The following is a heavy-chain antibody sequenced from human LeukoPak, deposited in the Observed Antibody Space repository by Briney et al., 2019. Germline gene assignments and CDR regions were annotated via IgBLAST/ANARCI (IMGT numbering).Heavy chain of an antibody. CDR2: IYYSGSA. V-gene: IGHV4-31*03. Sequence: SQTLSLTCTVSGDSISGGGFFWSSIRQHPGKGLEWIGYIYYSGSAYYSPSLKSRPTISLYTSKTQFSLRLSSVTAADTAVYYCARVGYCSSSSCPRGGAFDIWGQGTLVNVSS. J-gene: IGHJ3*02. D-gene: IGHD2-2*01. CDR1: GDSISGGGFF. CDR3: ARVGYCSSSSCPRGGAFDI.